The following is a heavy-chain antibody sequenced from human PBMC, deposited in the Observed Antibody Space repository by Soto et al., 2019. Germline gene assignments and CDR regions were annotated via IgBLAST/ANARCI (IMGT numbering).Heavy chain of an antibody. D-gene: IGHD4-17*01. CDR3: ARTTVTTSGAFDI. CDR2: ISSSSSYI. J-gene: IGHJ3*02. V-gene: IGHV3-21*01. Sequence: EVQLVESGGGLVKPGGSLRLSCAASGFTFSSYSMNWVRQAPGKGLEWVSSISSSSSYIYYADSVKGRFTISRDNAKKSLYLQKNSLRAEDTAGYYCARTTVTTSGAFDIWGQGTMVTVSS. CDR1: GFTFSSYS.